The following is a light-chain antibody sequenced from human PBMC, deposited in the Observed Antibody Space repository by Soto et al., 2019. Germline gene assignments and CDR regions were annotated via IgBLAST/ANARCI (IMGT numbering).Light chain of an antibody. V-gene: IGLV2-11*01. CDR2: DVS. CDR1: SSDVGGYNY. Sequence: QSALTQPRSVSGSPGQSVTISCTGTSSDVGGYNYVTWYQQHPDKAPKLLIYDVSKRPSGVPDHFSGSKSGSTASLTISGLQAEDEAYYYCCSYAGSAYVFGTGTKVTVL. J-gene: IGLJ1*01. CDR3: CSYAGSAYV.